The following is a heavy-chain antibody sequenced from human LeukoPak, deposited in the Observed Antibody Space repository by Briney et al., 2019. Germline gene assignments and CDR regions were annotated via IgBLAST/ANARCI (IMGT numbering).Heavy chain of an antibody. D-gene: IGHD2-2*01. CDR1: GYTFTSYG. V-gene: IGHV1-69*05. CDR3: ATDLIYCSSTSCLPHYYYYYMDV. J-gene: IGHJ6*03. Sequence: SVKVSCKASGYTFTSYGISWVRQAPGQGLEWMGRIIPIFGTANYAQKFQGRVTITTDESTSTAYMELSSLRSEDTAVYYCATDLIYCSSTSCLPHYYYYYMDVWGKGTTVTVSS. CDR2: IIPIFGTA.